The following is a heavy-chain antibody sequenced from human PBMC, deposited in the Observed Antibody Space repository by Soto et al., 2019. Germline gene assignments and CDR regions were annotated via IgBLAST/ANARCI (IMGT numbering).Heavy chain of an antibody. D-gene: IGHD2-15*01. CDR1: GFTFSNYN. J-gene: IGHJ4*02. V-gene: IGHV3-48*01. Sequence: GSLRLSCAASGFTFSNYNMNWVRQAPGKGLEWVSYISDSSGTINYADSVKGRFTTSRDNAENSLFLQLNSLRAEDTAIYYCAREKDSSAWHTFDSRGQGTLVTVSS. CDR2: ISDSSGTI. CDR3: AREKDSSAWHTFDS.